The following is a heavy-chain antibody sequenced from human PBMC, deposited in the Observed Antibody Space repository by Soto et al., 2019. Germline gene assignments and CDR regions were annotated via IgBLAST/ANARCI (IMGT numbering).Heavy chain of an antibody. J-gene: IGHJ4*02. CDR3: ASGLPDYGEPIFDY. CDR2: INAGNGNT. V-gene: IGHV1-3*01. D-gene: IGHD4-17*01. CDR1: GYTFRTYV. Sequence: ASVKVSCKAVSGYTFRTYVIHWVRQAPGQRLEWMGWINAGNGNTKYSQKFQDRVIFTRDTSAITGYMELSSLRFEDTAVYYCASGLPDYGEPIFDYWGQGTLVTVSS.